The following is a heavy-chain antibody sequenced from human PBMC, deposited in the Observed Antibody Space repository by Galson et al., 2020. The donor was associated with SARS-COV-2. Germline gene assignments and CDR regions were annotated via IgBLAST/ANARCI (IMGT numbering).Heavy chain of an antibody. CDR2: IYYSGST. D-gene: IGHD3-3*01. CDR3: ARENITIFGVGFDY. V-gene: IGHV4-31*03. J-gene: IGHJ4*02. Sequence: ETLETLSLTCTVSGGSISSGGYYWSWIRQHPGKGLEWIGYIYYSGSTYYNPSLKSRVTISVDTSKNQFSLKLSSVTAADTAVYYCARENITIFGVGFDYWGQGTLVTVSS. CDR1: GGSISSGGYY.